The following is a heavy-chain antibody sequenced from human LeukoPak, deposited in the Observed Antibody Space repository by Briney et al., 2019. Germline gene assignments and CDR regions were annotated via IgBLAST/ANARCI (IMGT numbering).Heavy chain of an antibody. CDR2: SSSSSYK. CDR1: GFAFSSYS. V-gene: IGHV3-21*01. J-gene: IGHJ5*02. Sequence: GGSLRLSCSASGFAFSSYSMSWVRQAPGRGLEWVSSSSSSSYKYYADSVKGRFTISRDNAKNSLYLQMNSLRAEDTAVYYCARKLNWFDPWGQGTLVTVSS. CDR3: ARKLNWFDP.